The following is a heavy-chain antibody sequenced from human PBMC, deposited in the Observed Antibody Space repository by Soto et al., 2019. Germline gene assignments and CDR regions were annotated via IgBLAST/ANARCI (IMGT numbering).Heavy chain of an antibody. D-gene: IGHD2-15*01. CDR1: GFTFSSYA. CDR2: ISGSGGST. J-gene: IGHJ6*03. CDR3: AKTGSLGYCSGGSCYVSSRHQNYYYMDV. Sequence: EVQLLESGGGLVQPGGTLRLSCAASGFTFSSYAMSWVRQAPGKGLEWVSAISGSGGSTYYADSVKGRFTISRDNSKNTLYLQMNSLRAEDTAVYYCAKTGSLGYCSGGSCYVSSRHQNYYYMDVWGKGTTVTVSS. V-gene: IGHV3-23*01.